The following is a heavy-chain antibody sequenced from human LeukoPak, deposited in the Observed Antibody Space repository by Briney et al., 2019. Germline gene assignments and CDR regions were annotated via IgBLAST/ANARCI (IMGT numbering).Heavy chain of an antibody. D-gene: IGHD1/OR15-1a*01. Sequence: GGSLRLSCAASGFTVSSNFMSWVRQAPGKGLEWVSVIYSGGTTYYADSVKGRFTIFRDNSKNTLSLQMDNLRAEDTAVYYCARDGYGNNYMDVWGKGTTVTVSS. J-gene: IGHJ6*03. CDR3: ARDGYGNNYMDV. V-gene: IGHV3-53*01. CDR1: GFTVSSNF. CDR2: IYSGGTT.